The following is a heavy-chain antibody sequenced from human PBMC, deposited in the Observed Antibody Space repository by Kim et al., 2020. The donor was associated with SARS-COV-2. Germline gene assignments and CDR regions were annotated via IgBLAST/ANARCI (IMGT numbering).Heavy chain of an antibody. V-gene: IGHV3-21*01. CDR1: GFTFSSYS. CDR2: ISSSSSYI. J-gene: IGHJ3*02. Sequence: GGSLRLSCAASGFTFSSYSMNWVRQAPGKGLEWVSSISSSSSYIYYADSVKGRFTISRDNAKNSLYLQMNSLRAEDTAVYYCASGYSSGYYKDSELMENPDAFDIWGQGTMVTVSS. D-gene: IGHD3-22*01. CDR3: ASGYSSGYYKDSELMENPDAFDI.